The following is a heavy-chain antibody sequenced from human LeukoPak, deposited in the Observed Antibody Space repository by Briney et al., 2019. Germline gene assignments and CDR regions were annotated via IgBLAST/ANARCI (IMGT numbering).Heavy chain of an antibody. J-gene: IGHJ4*02. V-gene: IGHV4-59*04. Sequence: LRLSCAASGFTFSSYAMHWVRQAPGKGLEWIGYIYYSGSTYYNPSLKSRVTISIDTSKSQFSLKLSSVTAADTAVYYCAGYYGSDYWGQGTLVTVSS. CDR2: IYYSGST. CDR1: GFTFSSYAMH. CDR3: AGYYGSDY. D-gene: IGHD3-10*01.